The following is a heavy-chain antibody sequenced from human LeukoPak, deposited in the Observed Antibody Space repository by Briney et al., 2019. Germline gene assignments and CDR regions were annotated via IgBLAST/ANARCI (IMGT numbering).Heavy chain of an antibody. CDR2: INPNSGGT. CDR3: ARGASGVYTVTTSWFDP. CDR1: GYTFTGYY. Sequence: GASVKVSCKASGYTFTGYYMHWVRQAPGQGLEWMGWINPNSGGTDYPQRFQGRVTMTRGTSISTAYMELSRLRSDDTAVYYCARGASGVYTVTTSWFDPWGQGTLITVSS. V-gene: IGHV1-2*02. D-gene: IGHD4-17*01. J-gene: IGHJ5*02.